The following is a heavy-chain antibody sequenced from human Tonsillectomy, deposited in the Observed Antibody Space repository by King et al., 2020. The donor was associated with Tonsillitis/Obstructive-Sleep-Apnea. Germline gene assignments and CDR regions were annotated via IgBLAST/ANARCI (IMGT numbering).Heavy chain of an antibody. V-gene: IGHV1-69*09. J-gene: IGHJ1*01. CDR1: GGTFNSFS. CDR2: IIPILDIA. Sequence: VQLVESGAEVKKPGSSVRVSCKASGGTFNSFSISWVRQAPGQGLEWMGRIIPILDIANYAQTFQGRVTINADKSTTTAYMELSSLRSEDTAVYYCATPRGGDSPVESFQRWGQGTLVTVSS. D-gene: IGHD2-21*02. CDR3: ATPRGGDSPVESFQR.